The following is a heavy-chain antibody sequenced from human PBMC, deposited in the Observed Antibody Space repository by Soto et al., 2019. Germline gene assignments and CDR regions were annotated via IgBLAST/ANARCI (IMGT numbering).Heavy chain of an antibody. J-gene: IGHJ4*02. CDR1: GFIFSNYG. CDR3: AKIVTAGGTGY. Sequence: GGSLRLSCAASGFIFSNYGMSWVRQAPGKGLEWVSAIGSTGYTTYYADSVKGRFTISRDNSENTLHLQLNSLRAEDTALYYCAKIVTAGGTGYWGQGTLVTVSS. CDR2: IGSTGYTT. D-gene: IGHD6-13*01. V-gene: IGHV3-23*01.